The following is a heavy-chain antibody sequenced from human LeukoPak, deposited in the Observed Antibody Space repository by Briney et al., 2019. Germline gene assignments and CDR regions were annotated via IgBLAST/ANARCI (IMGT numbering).Heavy chain of an antibody. J-gene: IGHJ4*02. D-gene: IGHD4-11*01. V-gene: IGHV3-33*06. CDR2: IWYDGSNK. CDR1: GFTFSSYG. Sequence: GGSLRLSCAASGFTFSSYGMHWVRQAPGKGLEWVAVIWYDGSNKYYADSVKGRFTISRDNSKNTLYLQMNSPRAEDTAVYYCAKDLGDYSNYGPDYWGQGTLVTVSS. CDR3: AKDLGDYSNYGPDY.